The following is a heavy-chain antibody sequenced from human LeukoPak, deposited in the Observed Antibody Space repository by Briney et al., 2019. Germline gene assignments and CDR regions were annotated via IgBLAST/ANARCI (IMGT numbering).Heavy chain of an antibody. D-gene: IGHD3-22*01. J-gene: IGHJ6*03. CDR1: GGSIDSGGFY. Sequence: SETLSLTCIVSGGSIDSGGFYWGWIRQPPGKGPEWIGTVYYTGTAYYNPSLKSRVTISVDTSKNQFSLKLSSVTAADTAVYYCARGTAYRSGYYPVHYYYYMDVWGKGTTVTVSS. V-gene: IGHV4-39*07. CDR3: ARGTAYRSGYYPVHYYYYMDV. CDR2: VYYTGTA.